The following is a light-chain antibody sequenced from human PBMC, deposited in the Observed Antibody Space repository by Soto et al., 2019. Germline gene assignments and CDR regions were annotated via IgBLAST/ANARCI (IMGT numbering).Light chain of an antibody. CDR1: QYIGSH. V-gene: IGKV1-39*01. CDR3: VQTHSLPVA. CDR2: GAT. Sequence: DIQVTQSPSSLSASVGDRVTITCRASQYIGSHLNWYQQKAGAPPNLLIYGATGLQGGVPSRFSGSGSGTDFSLTISSLQPEDFATYYCVQTHSLPVAFGGGTKVEIK. J-gene: IGKJ4*01.